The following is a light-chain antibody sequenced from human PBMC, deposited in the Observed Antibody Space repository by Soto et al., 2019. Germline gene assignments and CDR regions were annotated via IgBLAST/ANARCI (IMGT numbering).Light chain of an antibody. J-gene: IGLJ1*01. Sequence: QSALTQPASVSGSPGQSIAISCTGPSSDVGGYSYVSWYQQQPGKAPKLVISDVSNRPSGVSDRFSGSKSGNTASLTISGLQTEDEADYYCASYTTSSTYVFGTGTKLTV. V-gene: IGLV2-14*01. CDR1: SSDVGGYSY. CDR3: ASYTTSSTYV. CDR2: DVS.